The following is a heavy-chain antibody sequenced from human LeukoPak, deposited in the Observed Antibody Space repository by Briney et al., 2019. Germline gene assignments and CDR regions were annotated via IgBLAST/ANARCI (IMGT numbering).Heavy chain of an antibody. CDR1: GASISSSY. V-gene: IGHV4-59*01. CDR3: ARLHCTSTSCSIDY. Sequence: SETLSLTCTVSGASISSSYWSWIRQPPGKGLEWIGYIYYSGSTKYNPSLKSRVTISVDTSKNQFSLKVNSVAAADTAVYYCARLHCTSTSCSIDYWGQGTLVTVSS. CDR2: IYYSGST. D-gene: IGHD2-2*01. J-gene: IGHJ4*02.